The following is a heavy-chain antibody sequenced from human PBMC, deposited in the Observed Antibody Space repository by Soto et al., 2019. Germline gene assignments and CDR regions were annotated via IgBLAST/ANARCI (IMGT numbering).Heavy chain of an antibody. CDR3: ARAVTWGLDV. D-gene: IGHD3-10*01. CDR2: ISRSSTGI. CDR1: GFTFSLYS. V-gene: IGHV3-48*02. J-gene: IGHJ6*02. Sequence: EVQLAESGGGLVQPGGSLRLSCAASGFTFSLYSMSWVRQAPGKGLEWVSYISRSSTGIHYADSVKGRFTISRDDATNSMQLQMNSLRDGDTAVYYCARAVTWGLDVWGQGTTVSISS.